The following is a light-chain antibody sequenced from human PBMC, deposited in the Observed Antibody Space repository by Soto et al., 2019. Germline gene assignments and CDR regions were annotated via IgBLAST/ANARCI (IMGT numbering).Light chain of an antibody. CDR2: GNS. CDR3: QSYDSSLSEV. J-gene: IGLJ1*01. V-gene: IGLV1-40*01. CDR1: SSNIGAGYD. Sequence: QSVLTQPPSLSGAPGQRVTISCTGSSSNIGAGYDVHWYQQLPGTAPKLLIYGNSNRPSGVPDRFSGSKSGTSASLAITGLQAEDEADYYCQSYDSSLSEVFGTGTKSPS.